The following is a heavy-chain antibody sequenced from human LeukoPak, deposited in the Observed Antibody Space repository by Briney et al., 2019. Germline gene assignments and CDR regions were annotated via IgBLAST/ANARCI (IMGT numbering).Heavy chain of an antibody. V-gene: IGHV3-53*01. CDR1: GFTFSSYA. D-gene: IGHD1-26*01. Sequence: GGSLRLSCAASGFTFSSYAMSWVRQAPGKGLEWVSVIYSGGSTYYADSVKGRFTISRDNSKNTLYLQMNSLRAEDTAVYYCAGSGSYFGPFDYWGQGTLVTVSS. CDR3: AGSGSYFGPFDY. J-gene: IGHJ4*02. CDR2: IYSGGST.